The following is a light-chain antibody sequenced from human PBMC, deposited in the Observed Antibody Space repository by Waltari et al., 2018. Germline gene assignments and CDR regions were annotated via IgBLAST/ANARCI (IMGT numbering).Light chain of an antibody. CDR2: EVT. CDR3: CSYAGFGIYV. J-gene: IGLJ1*01. Sequence: QSGLTQPASVSGSPGQSITISCTGTSSDVGNYNLVSWYQQYPGKAPKLMVYEVTKRASGVSDRFSGSKSCNTASLTIYGLQSEDEADYYCCSYAGFGIYVFGTGTKVTVL. CDR1: SSDVGNYNL. V-gene: IGLV2-23*02.